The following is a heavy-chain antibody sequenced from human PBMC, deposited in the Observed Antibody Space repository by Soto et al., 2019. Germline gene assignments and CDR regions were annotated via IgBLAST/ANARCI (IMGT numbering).Heavy chain of an antibody. V-gene: IGHV3-74*01. CDR2: INSDGSST. CDR3: ARDRAIAARLEPFDY. D-gene: IGHD6-6*01. CDR1: GFTFSSYW. J-gene: IGHJ4*02. Sequence: RRLSCAASGFTFSSYWMHWVRQAPGKGLVWVSRINSDGSSTSYADSVKGRFTISRDNAKNTLYLQMNSLRAEDTAVYYCARDRAIAARLEPFDYWGQRTLVTVSS.